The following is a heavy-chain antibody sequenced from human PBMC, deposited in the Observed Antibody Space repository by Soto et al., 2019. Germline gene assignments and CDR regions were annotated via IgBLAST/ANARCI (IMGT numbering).Heavy chain of an antibody. V-gene: IGHV1-69*05. CDR3: ARPGDYYGSGRGWFDP. D-gene: IGHD3-10*01. CDR1: GGTFSSYA. J-gene: IGHJ5*02. CDR2: IIPIFGTA. Sequence: QVQLVQSGAEVKKPGSSVKVSCKASGGTFSSYAISWVRQAPGQGLEWMGGIIPIFGTANYAQKFQGRVRIPXXEXTIXAYMELSSLRSEDTAVYYCARPGDYYGSGRGWFDPWGQGTLVTVSS.